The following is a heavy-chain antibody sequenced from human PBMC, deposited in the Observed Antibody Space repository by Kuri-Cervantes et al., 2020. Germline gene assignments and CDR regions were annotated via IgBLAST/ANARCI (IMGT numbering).Heavy chain of an antibody. CDR2: ISSSGSTI. CDR1: GFTVSRNY. V-gene: IGHV3-11*04. Sequence: GESLKISCAASGFTVSRNYMSWVRQAPGKGLEWVSYISSSGSTIYYADSVKGRFTISRDSAKNSLYLQMNSLRDEDTAVYYCARGHSSGWYRGSNYGMDVWGQGTTVTVSS. CDR3: ARGHSSGWYRGSNYGMDV. J-gene: IGHJ6*02. D-gene: IGHD6-19*01.